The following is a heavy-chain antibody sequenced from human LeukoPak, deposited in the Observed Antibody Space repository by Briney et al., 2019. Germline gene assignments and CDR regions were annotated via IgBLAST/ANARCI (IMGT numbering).Heavy chain of an antibody. Sequence: GGSLRLSCAASGFTFSSYSMNWVRQAPGKGLEWVSSISSSSSYIYYADSVKGRFTISRDNAKNSLYLQMNSLRAEDTAVYYCARDSPAASAFDTWGQGTMVTVSS. CDR1: GFTFSSYS. CDR3: ARDSPAASAFDT. CDR2: ISSSSSYI. J-gene: IGHJ3*02. D-gene: IGHD2-2*01. V-gene: IGHV3-21*01.